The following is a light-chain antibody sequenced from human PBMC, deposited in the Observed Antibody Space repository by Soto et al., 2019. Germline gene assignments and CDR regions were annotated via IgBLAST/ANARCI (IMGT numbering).Light chain of an antibody. CDR1: QSITTN. V-gene: IGKV3-15*01. CDR3: QQFNTWPPFT. CDR2: DAS. Sequence: EIVMTQSPAILSVSPGERATLSCRAGQSITTNLAWYQQKPGQAPRLLIYDASTRATDIPARFSGSGSGTEFTLTINSRQSEDSAVYYCQQFNTWPPFTFGPGTIVHVK. J-gene: IGKJ3*01.